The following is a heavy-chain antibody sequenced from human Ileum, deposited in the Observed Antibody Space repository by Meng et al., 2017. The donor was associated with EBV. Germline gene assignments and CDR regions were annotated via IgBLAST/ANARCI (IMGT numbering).Heavy chain of an antibody. CDR3: ARGCWSFDY. Sequence: VQREELGSGRVKASGTRSHSCTVAVDCVSIYSWGWIREPPGKGLEGIGYICCCGSTNYNPSLKSRVTISVDTSKNQFSLNLSSVTAADTAVYYCARGCWSFDYWGQGTLVTVSS. CDR2: ICCCGST. J-gene: IGHJ4*02. CDR1: VDCVSIYS. V-gene: IGHV4-59*02.